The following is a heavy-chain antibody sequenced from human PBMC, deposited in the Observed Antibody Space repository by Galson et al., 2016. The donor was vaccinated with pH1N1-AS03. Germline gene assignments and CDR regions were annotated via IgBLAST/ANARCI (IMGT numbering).Heavy chain of an antibody. J-gene: IGHJ6*02. CDR1: GFIFSSDW. CDR3: ARAMYTSGWYGMDV. D-gene: IGHD6-19*01. Sequence: SLRLSCAAPGFIFSSDWMHWVRQVPGKGLVWVSRITSDGSSISYADAVKGRITTSRDNAKNTLYLQMNSLRAEDTAVYHCARAMYTSGWYGMDVWGQGTTVTVSS. V-gene: IGHV3-74*01. CDR2: ITSDGSSI.